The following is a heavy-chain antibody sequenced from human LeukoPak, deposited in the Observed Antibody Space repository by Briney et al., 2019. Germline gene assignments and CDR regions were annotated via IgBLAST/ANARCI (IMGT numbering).Heavy chain of an antibody. CDR2: INHSGST. Sequence: SETLSLTCAVYGGSFSGYYWSWIRQPPGKGLEWIGEINHSGSTNYNPSLKSRVTISVDTSKNQFSLKLSSVTAADTAVYYCARGRITIFGVVSLTRYFDFWGRGTLVTVSS. D-gene: IGHD3-3*01. CDR1: GGSFSGYY. J-gene: IGHJ2*01. CDR3: ARGRITIFGVVSLTRYFDF. V-gene: IGHV4-34*01.